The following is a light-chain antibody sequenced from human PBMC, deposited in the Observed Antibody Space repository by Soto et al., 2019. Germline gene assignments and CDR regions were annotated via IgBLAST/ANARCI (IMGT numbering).Light chain of an antibody. V-gene: IGLV1-40*01. CDR2: GNN. CDR3: QSYDSSLSGYVV. Sequence: QPVLTQPPSVSGAPGQRVTISCTGSSSNIGAGYDVHWYQQLPGTAPKLLIYGNNNRPSGVPDRFSGSKSGTSASLAITGRQAEDDADDYCQSYDSSLSGYVVFGGGTKLTVL. J-gene: IGLJ2*01. CDR1: SSNIGAGYD.